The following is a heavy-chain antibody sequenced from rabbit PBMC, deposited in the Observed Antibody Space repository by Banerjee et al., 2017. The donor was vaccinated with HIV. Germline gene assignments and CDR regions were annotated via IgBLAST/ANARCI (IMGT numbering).Heavy chain of an antibody. CDR2: INAVTGKA. CDR1: GFSFSNKAV. D-gene: IGHD5-1*01. CDR3: ARDLVVAIGWNFSL. J-gene: IGHJ4*01. Sequence: QEQLVESGGGLVRPEGSLKLSCTASGFSFSNKAVMCWVRQAPGKGLQWIACINAVTGKAVYATWAKGRFTISRTSSTTVTLRMTSLTAADTATYFCARDLVVAIGWNFSLWGPGTLVTVS. V-gene: IGHV1S45*01.